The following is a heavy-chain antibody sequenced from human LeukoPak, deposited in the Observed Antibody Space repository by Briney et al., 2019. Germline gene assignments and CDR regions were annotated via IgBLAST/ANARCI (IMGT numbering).Heavy chain of an antibody. CDR3: ASYVWGSYRSYYFDY. CDR1: GGSISSYY. CDR2: IYYSGCT. Sequence: SQTLSLTCTVSGGSISSYYWSWIRQPPGKGLEWIGYIYYSGCTNYNPSLKSRVTISVDTSKNQFSLKLSSVTAADTAVYYCASYVWGSYRSYYFDYWGQGTLVTVSS. J-gene: IGHJ4*02. D-gene: IGHD3-16*02. V-gene: IGHV4-59*08.